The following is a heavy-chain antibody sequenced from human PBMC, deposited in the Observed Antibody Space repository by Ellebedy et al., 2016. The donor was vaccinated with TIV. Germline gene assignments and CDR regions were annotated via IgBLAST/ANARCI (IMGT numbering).Heavy chain of an antibody. V-gene: IGHV4-59*01. CDR3: ARASYSSGYYGIDY. CDR1: SDSFTTDF. J-gene: IGHJ4*02. D-gene: IGHD6-19*01. Sequence: MPGGSLRLSCTVSSDSFTTDFWNWIRQTPGKGLEWIGYIYYNGRASYNPSLNSRATMSIDTSKNQVSLNLRSVTAADTAVYYCARASYSSGYYGIDYWGPGNLVTVSS. CDR2: IYYNGRA.